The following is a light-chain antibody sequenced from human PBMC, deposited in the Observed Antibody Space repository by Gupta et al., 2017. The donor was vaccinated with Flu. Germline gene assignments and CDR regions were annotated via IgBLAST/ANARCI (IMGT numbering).Light chain of an antibody. Sequence: SSELTQPPSVSVSPGQTASITCSGDELVNKKVSWYQQKPGQSPVLVIFENSRRPSGIPERLSGSNSGNTATLTITGTQAMDEADYYCQAWDTSTFYVFGPGTTVTVL. V-gene: IGLV3-1*01. CDR3: QAWDTSTFYV. CDR1: ELVNKK. J-gene: IGLJ1*01. CDR2: ENS.